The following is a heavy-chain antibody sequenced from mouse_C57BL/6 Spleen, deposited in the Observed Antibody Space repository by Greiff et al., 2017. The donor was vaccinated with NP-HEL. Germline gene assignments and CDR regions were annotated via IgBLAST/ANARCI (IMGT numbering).Heavy chain of an antibody. D-gene: IGHD2-3*01. V-gene: IGHV1-15*01. CDR3: TRYDGYKDY. CDR2: IDPETGGT. Sequence: VQLQQSGAELVRPGASVTLSCKASGYTFTDYEMHWVKQTPVHGLEWIGAIDPETGGTAYNQKFKGKAILTADKSSSTAYMELRSLTSEDSAVYYCTRYDGYKDYWGQGTTLTVSS. CDR1: GYTFTDYE. J-gene: IGHJ2*01.